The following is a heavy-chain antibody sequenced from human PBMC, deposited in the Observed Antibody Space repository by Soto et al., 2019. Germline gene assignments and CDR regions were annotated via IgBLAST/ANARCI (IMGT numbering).Heavy chain of an antibody. CDR2: IYYSGSS. CDR3: ARGMSGSWYPVNWFDP. V-gene: IGHV4-30-4*02. Sequence: KPSETLSLTCSVSCGSISGDYYWSWIRQSPEKGLEWIGYIYYSGSSYSNPALQSRLSMSLDTSKNQFSLKLRSVTAADTAVYYCARGMSGSWYPVNWFDPWGQGTLVTVSS. D-gene: IGHD6-13*01. CDR1: CGSISGDYY. J-gene: IGHJ5*02.